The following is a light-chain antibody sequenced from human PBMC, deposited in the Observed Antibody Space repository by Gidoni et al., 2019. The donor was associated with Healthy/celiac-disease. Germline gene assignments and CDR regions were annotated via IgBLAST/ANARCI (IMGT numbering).Light chain of an antibody. CDR2: DAS. CDR1: QSVSSY. CDR3: QQRSNWPRLT. J-gene: IGKJ4*01. V-gene: IGKV3-11*01. Sequence: ELVLTQSPATLSLSPGERATLSCRASQSVSSYLAWYQQKPGQAPRLLIYDASNRATGIPARFNGSGSGTDFTLTISSLEPEDFAVYYCQQRSNWPRLTFGGGTKVEIK.